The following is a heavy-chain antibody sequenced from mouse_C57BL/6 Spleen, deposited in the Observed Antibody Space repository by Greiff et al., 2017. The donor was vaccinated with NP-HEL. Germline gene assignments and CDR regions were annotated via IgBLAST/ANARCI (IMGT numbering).Heavy chain of an antibody. CDR2: IYPGDGDT. D-gene: IGHD1-2*01. Sequence: VQLQQSGAELVKPGASVKISCKASGYAFSSYWMNWVKQRPGKGLEWIGQIYPGDGDTNYNGKFKGKATLTADKSSSTAYMQLSSLTSEDSAVYFCAREVLRPYFDYWGQSTTLTVSS. V-gene: IGHV1-80*01. J-gene: IGHJ2*01. CDR3: AREVLRPYFDY. CDR1: GYAFSSYW.